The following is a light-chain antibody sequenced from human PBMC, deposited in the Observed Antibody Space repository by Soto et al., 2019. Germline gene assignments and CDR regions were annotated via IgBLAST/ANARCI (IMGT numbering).Light chain of an antibody. CDR3: QSYDSSLSGSGV. J-gene: IGLJ2*01. CDR1: SSNIGAGYD. Sequence: QSVLTQPPSVSGAPGQRVTISCTGSSSNIGAGYDVHWYQQLPGTAPKLLIYGNSNRPSGDPDRFSGSKSGTSASLAITGLQAEDEADYYCQSYDSSLSGSGVFGGGTKLTVL. CDR2: GNS. V-gene: IGLV1-40*01.